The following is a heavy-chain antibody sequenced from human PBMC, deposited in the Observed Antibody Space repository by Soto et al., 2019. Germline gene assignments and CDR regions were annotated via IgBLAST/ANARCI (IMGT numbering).Heavy chain of an antibody. CDR2: IIPIFGTA. CDR3: EIGKLEPHSGYDSYDY. J-gene: IGHJ4*02. D-gene: IGHD5-12*01. V-gene: IGHV1-69*06. CDR1: GFIFTSSS. Sequence: ASVKVSCKASGFIFTSSSVQWVRQAPGQGLEWMGGIIPIFGTANYAQKFQGRVTITADKSTSTAYMELSSLRSEDTAVYYCEIGKLEPHSGYDSYDYWGQGTLVTVSS.